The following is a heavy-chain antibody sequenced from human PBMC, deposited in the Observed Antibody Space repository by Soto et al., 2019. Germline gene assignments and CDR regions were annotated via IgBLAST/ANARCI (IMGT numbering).Heavy chain of an antibody. V-gene: IGHV3-15*01. CDR3: TTDAGAVPQWPYFTS. J-gene: IGHJ5*02. D-gene: IGHD6-19*01. Sequence: TLRLSCAASGITVTNVWMSWVRQSPGKGLEWVGRIKSKGYGGTADYAAPVKGRFTISRDDSKNTLYLQMNSLKTEDTAVYYCTTDAGAVPQWPYFTSWGQGALVPVSS. CDR2: IKSKGYGGTA. CDR1: GITVTNVW.